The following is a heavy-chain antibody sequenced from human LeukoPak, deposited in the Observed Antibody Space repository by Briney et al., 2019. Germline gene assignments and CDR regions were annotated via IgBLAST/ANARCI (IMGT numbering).Heavy chain of an antibody. Sequence: GAPLQISSKSSGYSFTSYWIACVRQPPGKVQEWMGIIYPGDSDTGYSPSFQGYVTISVDTSISTAHLRWSSLEATDPVMYYGARRGSSWYYFVYGGQGTLVTVSS. CDR3: ARRGSSWYYFVY. D-gene: IGHD6-19*01. V-gene: IGHV5-51*01. CDR2: IYPGDSDT. J-gene: IGHJ4*02. CDR1: GYSFTSYW.